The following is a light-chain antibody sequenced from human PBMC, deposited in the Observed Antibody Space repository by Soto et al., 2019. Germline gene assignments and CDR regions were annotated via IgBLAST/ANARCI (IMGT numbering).Light chain of an antibody. J-gene: IGKJ1*01. V-gene: IGKV1-5*01. CDR2: DAS. Sequence: DIQMTQSPSTLSASVGERVTITCRASQSISNLLAWYQQKPGKAPNLLLYDASNLEGGVPSRFSGSGSGTEFTLTISSLQPDDFSTYYCQQYNSYSPWTFGQGTKVEIK. CDR3: QQYNSYSPWT. CDR1: QSISNL.